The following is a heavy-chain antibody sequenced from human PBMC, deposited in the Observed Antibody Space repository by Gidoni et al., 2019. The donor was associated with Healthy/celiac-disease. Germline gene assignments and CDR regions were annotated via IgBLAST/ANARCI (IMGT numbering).Heavy chain of an antibody. J-gene: IGHJ6*03. Sequence: EVQLVQSGAEVKKPGESLTISCKGSGYSFTSYWIGWVRQLPGKGLEWMGIIFPGGSDTRYSPSFQGQVTISADKSISTAYLQWSSLKASDTAMYYCARRMETTVTGYYYYYYMDVWGKGTTVTVSS. CDR2: IFPGGSDT. D-gene: IGHD4-4*01. CDR1: GYSFTSYW. CDR3: ARRMETTVTGYYYYYYMDV. V-gene: IGHV5-51*01.